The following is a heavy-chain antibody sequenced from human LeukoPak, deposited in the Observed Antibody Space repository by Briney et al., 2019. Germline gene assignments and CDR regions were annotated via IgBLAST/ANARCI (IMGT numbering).Heavy chain of an antibody. Sequence: PSETLSLTCAVYGGSFSGYYWSWIRQPPGKGLEWIGEINHSGSTNYNPSLKSRVTISVDTSKNQFSLKLSSVTAADTAVYYCARIQLELLFGYYYYYYMDVWGKGTTVTVSS. J-gene: IGHJ6*03. CDR1: GGSFSGYY. CDR2: INHSGST. V-gene: IGHV4-34*01. D-gene: IGHD1-7*01. CDR3: ARIQLELLFGYYYYYYMDV.